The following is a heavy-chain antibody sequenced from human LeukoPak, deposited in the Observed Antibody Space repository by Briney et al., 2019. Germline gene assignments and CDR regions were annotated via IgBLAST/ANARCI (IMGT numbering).Heavy chain of an antibody. CDR2: ISSRGSVI. D-gene: IGHD1-26*01. CDR3: SGRGAGPYYFAF. Sequence: GGSMRLSCAASGFNFSDYHMNWIRQAPGKGLEWISYISSRGSVIYYADSVQGRFTVSRDTAENSWYLHMSSLRAEDTAVYYCSGRGAGPYYFAFWGQGTLVTVSS. CDR1: GFNFSDYH. V-gene: IGHV3-11*01. J-gene: IGHJ4*01.